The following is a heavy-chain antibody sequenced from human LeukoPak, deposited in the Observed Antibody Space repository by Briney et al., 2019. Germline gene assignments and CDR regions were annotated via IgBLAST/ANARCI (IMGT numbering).Heavy chain of an antibody. CDR1: GATFSNYA. CDR3: AKSRSGPDYYYYMDV. Sequence: GASVKVSCKASGATFSNYAISWVRQAPGQGLEWMGGIIPIFGTANYAQKFQGRVTITADESTSTAYMELSSLRSEDTAVYYCAKSRSGPDYYYYMDVWGKGTTVTVSS. J-gene: IGHJ6*03. D-gene: IGHD3-3*01. V-gene: IGHV1-69*13. CDR2: IIPIFGTA.